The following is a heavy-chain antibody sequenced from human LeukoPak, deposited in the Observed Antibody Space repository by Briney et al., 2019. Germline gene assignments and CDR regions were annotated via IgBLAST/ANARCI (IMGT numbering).Heavy chain of an antibody. V-gene: IGHV1-18*01. CDR2: ISAYNGNT. D-gene: IGHD3-3*01. J-gene: IGHJ4*02. CDR1: GYTFTSYG. CDR3: ARVPSRITIFGVVITQIDY. Sequence: GASVKVSCKASGYTFTSYGISWVRQAPGQGLEWMGWISAYNGNTNYAQKLQGRVTMTTDTSTSTAYMELRSLRSDDTAVYYCARVPSRITIFGVVITQIDYWGQGTLVTVSS.